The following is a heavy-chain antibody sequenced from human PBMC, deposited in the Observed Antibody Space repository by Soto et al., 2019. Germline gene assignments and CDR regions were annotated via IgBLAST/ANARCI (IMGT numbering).Heavy chain of an antibody. J-gene: IGHJ5*02. CDR1: GDSISSSRYY. Sequence: SETLSLTCTVSGDSISSSRYYWGWVRQPPGKGLEWIGSIYYRGSTYYNPSLKSRVTISVDTSKNQFSLKLSSVTAADTAVYYCARVGGYCSGGSCYSGWFDPWGQGTLVTVSS. CDR2: IYYRGST. D-gene: IGHD2-15*01. CDR3: ARVGGYCSGGSCYSGWFDP. V-gene: IGHV4-39*07.